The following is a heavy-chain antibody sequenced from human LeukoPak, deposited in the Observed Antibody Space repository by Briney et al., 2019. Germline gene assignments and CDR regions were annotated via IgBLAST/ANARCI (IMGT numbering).Heavy chain of an antibody. J-gene: IGHJ4*02. CDR1: GFDVNDNF. CDR3: VRRHDY. Sequence: GRSLRLSCVASGFDVNDNFMIWVRQPPGQGLEWISIVYASGGAYHSESVKGRFSAFRDTSKNAIFLQMNNLRADDTAMYYCVRRHDYWGQGTLVTVSS. CDR2: VYASGGA. V-gene: IGHV3-53*01.